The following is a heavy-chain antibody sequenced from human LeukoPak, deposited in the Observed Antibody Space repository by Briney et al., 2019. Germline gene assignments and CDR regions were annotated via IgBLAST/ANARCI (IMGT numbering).Heavy chain of an antibody. D-gene: IGHD4-23*01. CDR1: GGSISSYY. J-gene: IGHJ6*02. CDR2: IYYSGST. Sequence: SETLSLTCTVSGGSISSYYRSWIRQPPGKGLEWIGYIYYSGSTNYNPSLKSRVTISVDTSKNQFSLKLSSVTAADTAVFYCARHFGYGGFQYYYYYYGMDVWGQGTTVTVSS. CDR3: ARHFGYGGFQYYYYYYGMDV. V-gene: IGHV4-59*08.